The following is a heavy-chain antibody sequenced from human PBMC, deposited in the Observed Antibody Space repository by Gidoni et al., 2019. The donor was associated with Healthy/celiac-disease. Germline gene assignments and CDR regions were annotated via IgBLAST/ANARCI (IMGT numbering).Heavy chain of an antibody. J-gene: IGHJ6*02. CDR3: ARDDFWSGTSYYYYGMDV. Sequence: VQLVESGGGLVQPGGSLRLSCAASGFTFGSSEMNWVRQAPGKGLEWVSYIRSSGSTIYYANSVKGRFTISRDNAKSSLYLKMNSLRSEDTAVYYCARDDFWSGTSYYYYGMDVWGQGTTVTVSS. D-gene: IGHD3-3*01. V-gene: IGHV3-48*03. CDR1: GFTFGSSE. CDR2: IRSSGSTI.